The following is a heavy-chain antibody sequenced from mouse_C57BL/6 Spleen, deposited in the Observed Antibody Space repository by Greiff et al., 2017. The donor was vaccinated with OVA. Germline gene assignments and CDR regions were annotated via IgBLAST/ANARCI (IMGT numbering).Heavy chain of an antibody. CDR1: GYTFTSYG. CDR2: IYPRSGNT. J-gene: IGHJ2*01. V-gene: IGHV1-81*01. Sequence: VQLQQSGAELARPGASVKLSCKASGYTFTSYGISWVKQRTGQGLEWIGEIYPRSGNTYYNEKFKGKATLTADKSSSTAYMELRSLTSEDSAVYFCARLGITTVVADFDYWGQGTTLTVSS. CDR3: ARLGITTVVADFDY. D-gene: IGHD1-1*01.